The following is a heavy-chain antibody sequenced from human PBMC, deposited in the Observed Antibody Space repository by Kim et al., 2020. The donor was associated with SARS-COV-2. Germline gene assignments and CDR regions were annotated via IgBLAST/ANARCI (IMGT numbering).Heavy chain of an antibody. CDR1: GYKFTSYT. CDR2: INTNTGDA. V-gene: IGHV7-4-1*02. D-gene: IGHD3-9*01. Sequence: ASVKVSCKTSGYKFTSYTMNWVRQAPGQGLEWMGWINTNTGDATYVQGFTGRFVFSVDTSVSTAYLHINSLKGEDTAVFYCARVLPTGMDKPPYWGQGSL. J-gene: IGHJ4*02. CDR3: ARVLPTGMDKPPY.